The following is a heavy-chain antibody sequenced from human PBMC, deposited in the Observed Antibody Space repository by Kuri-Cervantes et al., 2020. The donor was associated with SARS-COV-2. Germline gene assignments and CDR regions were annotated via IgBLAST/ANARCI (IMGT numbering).Heavy chain of an antibody. Sequence: GGSLRLSCAASGFTFSDYYMTWIRQAPGKGLEWVSYISSSSSTIYYADSVKGRFTISRDNAKNTLYLQMNSLGAEDTAVYYCAKDVSSTSWQKGAFDIWGQGTMVTVSS. V-gene: IGHV3-11*01. D-gene: IGHD2-2*01. CDR3: AKDVSSTSWQKGAFDI. CDR2: ISSSSSTI. CDR1: GFTFSDYY. J-gene: IGHJ3*02.